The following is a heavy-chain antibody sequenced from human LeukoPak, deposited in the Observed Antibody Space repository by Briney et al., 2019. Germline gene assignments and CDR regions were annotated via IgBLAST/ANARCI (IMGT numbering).Heavy chain of an antibody. CDR3: ARGPITMIVVARAGWFDP. V-gene: IGHV4-61*02. Sequence: SQTLSLTCTVSGGSISSGSYYWSWIRQPAGKGLEWIGRIYTSGSTYYNPSLKSRVTISVDTSKNQFSLKLSSVTAADTAVYYCARGPITMIVVARAGWFDPWGQGTLVTVSS. J-gene: IGHJ5*02. CDR2: IYTSGST. CDR1: GGSISSGSYY. D-gene: IGHD3-22*01.